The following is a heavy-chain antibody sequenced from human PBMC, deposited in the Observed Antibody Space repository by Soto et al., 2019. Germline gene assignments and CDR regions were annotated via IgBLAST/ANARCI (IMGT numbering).Heavy chain of an antibody. D-gene: IGHD3-9*01. Sequence: QVQLVQSGAEVKKPGSSVKVSCKASGGTFSSYTISWVRQAPGQGLEWMGRIIPILGIANYAQKFQGRVTITADKSTSTAYMELRSLRSEDTAVYYCARELYDILTGYYRATDYWGQGTLVTVSS. J-gene: IGHJ4*02. CDR1: GGTFSSYT. CDR2: IIPILGIA. CDR3: ARELYDILTGYYRATDY. V-gene: IGHV1-69*08.